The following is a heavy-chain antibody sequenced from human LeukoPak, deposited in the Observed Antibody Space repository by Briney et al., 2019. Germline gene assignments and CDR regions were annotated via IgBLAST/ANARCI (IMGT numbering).Heavy chain of an antibody. CDR3: ARDNSGGPGNYYYYMDV. D-gene: IGHD2/OR15-2a*01. CDR1: GFTFSSYW. CDR2: IKQDGSEK. J-gene: IGHJ6*03. V-gene: IGHV3-7*03. Sequence: GGSLRLSCAASGFTFSSYWMSWVRQAPGKGLEWVANIKQDGSEKYYVDSVKGRFTISRDNAKNSLYLQMNSLRSDDTAVYYCARDNSGGPGNYYYYMDVWGKGTTVTVSS.